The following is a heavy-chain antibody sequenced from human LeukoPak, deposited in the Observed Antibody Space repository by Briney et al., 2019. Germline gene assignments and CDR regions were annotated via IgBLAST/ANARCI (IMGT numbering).Heavy chain of an antibody. V-gene: IGHV4-30-4*01. CDR1: GGSISSGDYY. CDR3: ASATSYYYGSSGYHYDS. Sequence: SQTLSLTCTVSGGSISSGDYYWNWIRQPPGKGLEWIGYIYYSGSTYYTPSLKSRVTISVDTSKNQFSLKLSSVTAADTAVYYCASATSYYYGSSGYHYDSWGQGTLVTVSS. CDR2: IYYSGST. J-gene: IGHJ4*02. D-gene: IGHD3-22*01.